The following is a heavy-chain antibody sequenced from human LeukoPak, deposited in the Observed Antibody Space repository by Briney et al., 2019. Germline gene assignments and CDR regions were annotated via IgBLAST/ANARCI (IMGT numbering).Heavy chain of an antibody. V-gene: IGHV1-69*04. D-gene: IGHD7-27*01. CDR3: ARAGWFDP. J-gene: IGHJ5*02. CDR2: IIPILGIA. CDR1: GGSFSRYA. Sequence: SVKVSCKASGGSFSRYAMSWVRQAPGQELEWMGRIIPILGIAKYAQKFQGRVTITADKSTSTAYKEMSSLRSEDTAVYYCARAGWFDPWGQGTLVTVSS.